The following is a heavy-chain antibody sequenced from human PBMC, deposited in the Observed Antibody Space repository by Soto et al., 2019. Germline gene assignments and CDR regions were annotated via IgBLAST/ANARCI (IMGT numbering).Heavy chain of an antibody. CDR1: GYTFTGYY. Sequence: ASVKVSCKASGYTFTGYYMHWVRQAPGQGLEWMGWINPNSGGTNYAQKFQGWVTMTRDTSISTAYMELSRLRSDDTAVYYCARDPYYGDPYYFDYWGPGTLVTVSS. J-gene: IGHJ4*02. CDR2: INPNSGGT. CDR3: ARDPYYGDPYYFDY. V-gene: IGHV1-2*04. D-gene: IGHD4-17*01.